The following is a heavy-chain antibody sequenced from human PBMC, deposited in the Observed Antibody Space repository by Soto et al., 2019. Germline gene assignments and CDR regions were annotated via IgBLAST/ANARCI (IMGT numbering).Heavy chain of an antibody. D-gene: IGHD5-12*01. J-gene: IGHJ4*02. Sequence: PSETLSLTCTVSGGSVSSGSYYWSWIRQPPGKELEWIGYIYYSGSTNYNPSLKSRVTILVDTSKNQFSLTLTSVTAADTVFYYCARRIVATETFDNWGQGTLVTVSS. V-gene: IGHV4-61*01. CDR3: ARRIVATETFDN. CDR1: GGSVSSGSYY. CDR2: IYYSGST.